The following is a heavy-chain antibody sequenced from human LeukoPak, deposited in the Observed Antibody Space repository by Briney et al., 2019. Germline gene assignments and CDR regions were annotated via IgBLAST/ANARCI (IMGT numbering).Heavy chain of an antibody. CDR3: ARGRTTARMDV. D-gene: IGHD2/OR15-2a*01. CDR1: GFTFSSYS. Sequence: GGSLRLSCAASGFTFSSYSMNWVRQAPGKGLEWVSSISSSSSYIYYADSVKGRFTISGDNAKNSLYLQMNSLRAEDTAVYYCARGRTTARMDVWGKGTTVTVSS. V-gene: IGHV3-21*01. CDR2: ISSSSSYI. J-gene: IGHJ6*03.